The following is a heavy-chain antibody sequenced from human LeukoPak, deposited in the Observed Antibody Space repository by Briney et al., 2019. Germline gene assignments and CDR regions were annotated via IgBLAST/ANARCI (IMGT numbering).Heavy chain of an antibody. J-gene: IGHJ4*01. CDR1: GGSISSSNW. V-gene: IGHV4-4*02. Sequence: KASGTLSLTCAVSGGSISSSNWWSWVRQPPGKGLERIGEIYHSGSTNYNPSLKSRVTISVDKSKNQFSLRLTSVTAADTAVYYCAKDLGSSRPRGDCWGQGTLVTVSS. CDR2: IYHSGST. D-gene: IGHD6-6*01. CDR3: AKDLGSSRPRGDC.